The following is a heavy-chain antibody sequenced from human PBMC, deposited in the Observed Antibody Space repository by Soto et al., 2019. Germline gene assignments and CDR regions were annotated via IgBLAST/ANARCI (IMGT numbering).Heavy chain of an antibody. CDR2: IIPIFGTA. J-gene: IGHJ6*02. D-gene: IGHD3-3*01. Sequence: SVKVSCKASGGTFSSYAISWVRQAPGQGLEWMGGIIPIFGTANYAQKFQGRVTITADESTSTAYMELSSLRSEDTAVYYCAILDRWASLEWFQAYGMDVWGQGTTVTVSS. CDR1: GGTFSSYA. CDR3: AILDRWASLEWFQAYGMDV. V-gene: IGHV1-69*13.